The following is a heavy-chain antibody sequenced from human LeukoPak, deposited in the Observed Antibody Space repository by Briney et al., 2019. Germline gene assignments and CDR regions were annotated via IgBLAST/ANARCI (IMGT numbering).Heavy chain of an antibody. V-gene: IGHV3-7*01. Sequence: GGSLRLSCAASGFIFTNYWMYWVRQAPGKGLEWVANIKQDGSEKNYVDSVRGRFTISRDNAKNSVYLQMNSLRAEDTAVYYCLTMIVVVSDYWGQGTLVTVSS. D-gene: IGHD3-22*01. CDR1: GFIFTNYW. J-gene: IGHJ4*02. CDR3: LTMIVVVSDY. CDR2: IKQDGSEK.